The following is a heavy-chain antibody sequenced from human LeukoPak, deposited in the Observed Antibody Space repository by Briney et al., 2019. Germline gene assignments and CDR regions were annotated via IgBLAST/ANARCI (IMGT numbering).Heavy chain of an antibody. CDR3: ARGHSFGVSYAPVDY. J-gene: IGHJ4*02. CDR2: INPNSGGT. Sequence: GASVKVSCKASGYTFTGYYMHWVRQAPGQGLEWMGWINPNSGGTNYAQKFQGRVTMTRDTSISTAYMELSGLRSDDTAVYYCARGHSFGVSYAPVDYWGQGTLVTVSS. CDR1: GYTFTGYY. V-gene: IGHV1-2*02. D-gene: IGHD3-3*01.